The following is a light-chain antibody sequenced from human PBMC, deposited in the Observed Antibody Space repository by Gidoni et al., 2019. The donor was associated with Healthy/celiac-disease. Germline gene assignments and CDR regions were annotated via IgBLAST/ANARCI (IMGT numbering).Light chain of an antibody. V-gene: IGKV1-27*01. CDR3: QKYNSAPPS. Sequence: DIQMTPSPSSLSASVGDRVTITCRASQGIRNYLAWYQQKPGKVTKLLIYAASTLQSGFPSRFSGSGSGTDFTLTISSLQPEDGATYYCQKYNSAPPSFGGGTKVEIK. J-gene: IGKJ4*01. CDR1: QGIRNY. CDR2: AAS.